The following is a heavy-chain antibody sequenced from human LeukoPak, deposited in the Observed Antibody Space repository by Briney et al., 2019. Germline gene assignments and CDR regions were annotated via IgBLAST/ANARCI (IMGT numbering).Heavy chain of an antibody. J-gene: IGHJ4*02. V-gene: IGHV1-69*04. D-gene: IGHD6-13*01. Sequence: VASVKVSCKASGGTFSSYAISWVRQAPGQGLEWMGRIIPILGIANYAQKFQGRVTITADKSTSTAYMELSSLRAEDTAVYYCAKGLPGELAAAGPLDYWGQGTLVTVSS. CDR3: AKGLPGELAAAGPLDY. CDR2: IIPILGIA. CDR1: GGTFSSYA.